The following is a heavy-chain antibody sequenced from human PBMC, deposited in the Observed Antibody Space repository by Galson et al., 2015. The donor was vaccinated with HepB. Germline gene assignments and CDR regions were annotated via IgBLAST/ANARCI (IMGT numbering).Heavy chain of an antibody. CDR3: SRGRGRFDY. V-gene: IGHV3-49*03. CDR2: IRSKRFGGTI. J-gene: IGHJ4*02. Sequence: SLRLSCAGSGFTFGDYAMSWFHQAPGKGLEWLSFIRSKRFGGTIEYAASVKGRFTISRDDSKSIAHLHMNSLKTDDTAVYYCSRGRGRFDYWGQGTLVTVSS. CDR1: GFTFGDYA.